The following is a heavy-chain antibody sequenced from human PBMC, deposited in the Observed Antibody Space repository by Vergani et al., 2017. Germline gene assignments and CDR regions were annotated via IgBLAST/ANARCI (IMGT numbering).Heavy chain of an antibody. CDR1: GYSFTSYW. CDR3: AGRYYYDSSGYSNYFDY. D-gene: IGHD3-22*01. CDR2: IYSGDSDT. Sequence: EVQLVQSGAEVKKPGESLKISCKGSGYSFTSYWIGWVRQMPGKGLEWMGIIYSGDSDTRYSPSFQGQVTISADKSISTAYLQWSSLKASDNAMYYCAGRYYYDSSGYSNYFDYWGQGTLVTVSS. V-gene: IGHV5-51*03. J-gene: IGHJ4*02.